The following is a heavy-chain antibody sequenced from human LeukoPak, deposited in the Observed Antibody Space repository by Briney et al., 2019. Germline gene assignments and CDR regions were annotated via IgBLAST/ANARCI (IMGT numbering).Heavy chain of an antibody. CDR1: GYTFTGYY. CDR2: INPNSGGT. CDR3: ARSYGDFWFDP. Sequence: ASVKVSCKASGYTFTGYYMHWVRQAPGQGXEWMGWINPNSGGTNYAQKFQGRVTMTRDNSISTAYMELSRLRSDDTAVYYCARSYGDFWFDPWGQGTLVTVSS. J-gene: IGHJ5*02. D-gene: IGHD4-17*01. V-gene: IGHV1-2*02.